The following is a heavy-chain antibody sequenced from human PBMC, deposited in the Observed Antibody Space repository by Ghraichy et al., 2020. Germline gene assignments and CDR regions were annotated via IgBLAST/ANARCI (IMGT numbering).Heavy chain of an antibody. CDR1: GGSISSSDYY. CDR3: VRLTTVWFGLVET. CDR2: AYYTGRR. V-gene: IGHV4-39*02. Sequence: SETLSLTCTVSGGSISSSDYYWGWIRQPPGKGLEWIGSAYYTGRRYYNSSLESRIILSVDTSMNHFSLKLSSMTGADTAVYYCVRLTTVWFGLVETWGQGILVSVSS. D-gene: IGHD3-10*01. J-gene: IGHJ5*02.